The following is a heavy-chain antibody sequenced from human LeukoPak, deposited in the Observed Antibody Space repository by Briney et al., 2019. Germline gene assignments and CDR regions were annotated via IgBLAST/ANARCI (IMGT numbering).Heavy chain of an antibody. J-gene: IGHJ4*02. CDR3: ARAIEVGAMTPFDY. CDR2: IYHSGGT. Sequence: SETLSLTCTVSGYSISSDYYWGWVRQPPGKGLEWIGSIYHSGGTYYNPSLKSRVTISVDTSKNQFSLKLTSVTAADTAVYYCARAIEVGAMTPFDYWGQGTLVTVSS. V-gene: IGHV4-38-2*02. CDR1: GYSISSDYY. D-gene: IGHD1-26*01.